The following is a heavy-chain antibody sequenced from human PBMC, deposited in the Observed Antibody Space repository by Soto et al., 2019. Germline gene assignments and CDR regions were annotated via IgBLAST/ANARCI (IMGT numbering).Heavy chain of an antibody. V-gene: IGHV4-59*01. CDR1: GGSMSTYY. D-gene: IGHD4-17*01. Sequence: SETLSLTCTASGGSMSTYYWNWIRQPPGKGLEWIGYIYYSGSTNYNPSLKSRVTISVDTSKNQFSLKLSSVTAADTAVYYCARRYGASFDYWGQGTLVTVSS. CDR2: IYYSGST. J-gene: IGHJ4*02. CDR3: ARRYGASFDY.